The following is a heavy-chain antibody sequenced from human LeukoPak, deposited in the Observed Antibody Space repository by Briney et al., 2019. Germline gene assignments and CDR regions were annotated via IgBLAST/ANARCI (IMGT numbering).Heavy chain of an antibody. J-gene: IGHJ5*02. V-gene: IGHV5-51*01. Sequence: GESLKISCKGSGYSFTSYWIAWVRQMPGKGLDWRGIIYPGESYNRYSPSFQGEVPIPADKSIDTGYLQWSSLKDSDTPLFYCARSAGSNWFGPWGQGTQVPVSS. CDR2: IYPGESYN. CDR3: ARSAGSNWFGP. CDR1: GYSFTSYW.